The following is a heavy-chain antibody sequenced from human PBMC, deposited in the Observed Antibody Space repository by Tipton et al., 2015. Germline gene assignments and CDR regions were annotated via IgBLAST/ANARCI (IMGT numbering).Heavy chain of an antibody. J-gene: IGHJ4*02. V-gene: IGHV4-59*08. CDR2: IYYSGST. Sequence: TLSLTCTVSGDSINSYYWSWVRQPPGKGLEWIGYIYYSGSTIYNPSLKSRVTISADTSKNQFSLRLTSVTAADTAVYYCACHDYDLLTRDYQTVDYWGQGTRVTVSS. CDR3: ACHDYDLLTRDYQTVDY. D-gene: IGHD3-9*01. CDR1: GDSINSYY.